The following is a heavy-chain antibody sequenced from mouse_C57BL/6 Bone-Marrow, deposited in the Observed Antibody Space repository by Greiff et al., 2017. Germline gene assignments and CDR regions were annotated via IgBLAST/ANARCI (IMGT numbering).Heavy chain of an antibody. CDR3: ARWYGNSDWYFDV. CDR2: INPDTRTT. Sequence: AASGIDFSRYWMSWVRRAPGKGLEWIGEINPDTRTTNYAPSLKDKFIISRDNAKNTLYLQMSKERSEDTALYYCARWYGNSDWYFDVWGTGTTVTVSS. CDR1: GIDFSRYW. V-gene: IGHV4-1*01. J-gene: IGHJ1*03. D-gene: IGHD2-10*02.